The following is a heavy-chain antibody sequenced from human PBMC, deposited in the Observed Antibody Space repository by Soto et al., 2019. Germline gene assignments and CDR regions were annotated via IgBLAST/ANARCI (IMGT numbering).Heavy chain of an antibody. J-gene: IGHJ6*02. D-gene: IGHD2-15*01. CDR1: GYTFTGYY. Sequence: QVQLVQSGAEVKKPGASVKVSCKASGYTFTGYYMHWVRQAPGQGLEWMGWINPNSGGTNYDQKFQDWVIITSDTSISTAYMELSRLRSDDTAVYYCARVSGYCSGGSCIRAYGMDVWGQGTTVTVSS. CDR2: INPNSGGT. CDR3: ARVSGYCSGGSCIRAYGMDV. V-gene: IGHV1-2*04.